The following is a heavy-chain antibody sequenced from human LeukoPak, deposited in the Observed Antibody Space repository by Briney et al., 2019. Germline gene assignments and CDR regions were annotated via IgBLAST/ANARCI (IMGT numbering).Heavy chain of an antibody. V-gene: IGHV3-74*01. CDR3: ARDQTYGDYWYFDL. Sequence: GGSLRLSCAASGLTFSSYWMHWVRQVPGKGLVWVPRIKSDGSTTTYADSVKGRFTISRDNAKNTLYLQMNSLRAEDTAVYYCARDQTYGDYWYFDLWGRGTLVTVSS. D-gene: IGHD4-17*01. CDR2: IKSDGSTT. CDR1: GLTFSSYW. J-gene: IGHJ2*01.